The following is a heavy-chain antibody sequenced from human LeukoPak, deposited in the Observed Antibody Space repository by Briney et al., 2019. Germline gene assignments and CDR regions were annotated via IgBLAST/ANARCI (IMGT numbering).Heavy chain of an antibody. CDR3: AKRGVVIRVFLVGFHKEAFYFDS. CDR2: ISDSGGST. CDR1: GITLSNYG. D-gene: IGHD3-10*01. V-gene: IGHV3-23*01. Sequence: GGSLRLSCAVSGITLSNYGMSWVRQAPGKGLEWVAGISDSGGSTKYADSVKGRFPISRDNPKNTLSLQMSSLRAEDTAVYFCAKRGVVIRVFLVGFHKEAFYFDSWGQGALVTVSS. J-gene: IGHJ4*02.